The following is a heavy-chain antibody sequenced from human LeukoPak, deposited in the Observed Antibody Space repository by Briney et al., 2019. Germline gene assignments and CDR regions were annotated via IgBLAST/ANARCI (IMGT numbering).Heavy chain of an antibody. V-gene: IGHV1-18*01. CDR1: GYTFTSYG. CDR2: ISGYNGNT. D-gene: IGHD3-3*01. Sequence: ASVKVSCKASGYTFTSYGISWLRQAPGQGLEWLGWISGYNGNTNYAQKFQGRVTMTTDTPTSTAYMDLRSLKSDDTAVYYCAVHDFYSGGYHFDYSGQGTLVTVSS. CDR3: AVHDFYSGGYHFDY. J-gene: IGHJ4*02.